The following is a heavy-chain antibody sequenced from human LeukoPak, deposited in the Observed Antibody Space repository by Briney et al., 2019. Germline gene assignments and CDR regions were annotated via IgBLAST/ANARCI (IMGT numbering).Heavy chain of an antibody. J-gene: IGHJ4*02. D-gene: IGHD6-13*01. V-gene: IGHV5-51*01. Sequence: GESLKISCKGSGYYLTSYWIGWVRQMPGKGLEWMGIIYPGDSDTRYSPSFQGQVTISADKSISTAYLQWSSLKASDTATYYCARQSRAAAGTTLDYWGQGTLVTVSS. CDR3: ARQSRAAAGTTLDY. CDR2: IYPGDSDT. CDR1: GYYLTSYW.